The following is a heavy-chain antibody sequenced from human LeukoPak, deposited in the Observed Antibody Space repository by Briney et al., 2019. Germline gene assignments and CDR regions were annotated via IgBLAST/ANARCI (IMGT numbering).Heavy chain of an antibody. D-gene: IGHD3-3*02. CDR1: GFTFSSYS. Sequence: PGGSLRLSCAASGFTFSSYSMSWVRQAPGKGLEWVSSISSSSSYIYYADSVKGRFTNSRDNAKNSLYLQMNSLRAEDTAVYYCAIAFIFGSFDYWGQGTLVTVSS. J-gene: IGHJ4*02. V-gene: IGHV3-21*01. CDR3: AIAFIFGSFDY. CDR2: ISSSSSYI.